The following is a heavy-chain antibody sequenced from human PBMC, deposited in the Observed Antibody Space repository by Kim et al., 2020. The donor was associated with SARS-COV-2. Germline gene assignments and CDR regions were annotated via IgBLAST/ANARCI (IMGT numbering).Heavy chain of an antibody. Sequence: SQTLSLTCGISGDSVSSNSAAWNSIRQSPSRGLECLGRTYYRPKWSTDYAVSVESRVSINPDTSKNQFSLQLNSVTPEETAVYYCASWPRVAVDFDSWGPGTLVTVSS. J-gene: IGHJ4*02. CDR1: GDSVSSNSAA. V-gene: IGHV6-1*01. CDR2: TYYRPKWST. D-gene: IGHD2-15*01. CDR3: ASWPRVAVDFDS.